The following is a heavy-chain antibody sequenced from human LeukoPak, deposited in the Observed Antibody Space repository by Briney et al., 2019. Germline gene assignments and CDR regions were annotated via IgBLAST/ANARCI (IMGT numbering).Heavy chain of an antibody. CDR1: GGSFSGYY. Sequence: SETLSLTCAVYGGSFSGYYWSWIRQPPGKGLEWIGEINHSGSTNYNPSLKSRVTISVDTSKNQFSLKLSSVTAADTAVYYCARGGYSYETDYWGQGTLVTVSS. D-gene: IGHD5-18*01. J-gene: IGHJ4*02. CDR2: INHSGST. CDR3: ARGGYSYETDY. V-gene: IGHV4-34*01.